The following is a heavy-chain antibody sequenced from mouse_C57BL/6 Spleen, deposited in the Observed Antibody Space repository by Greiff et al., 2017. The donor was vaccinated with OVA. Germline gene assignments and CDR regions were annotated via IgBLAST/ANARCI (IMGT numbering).Heavy chain of an antibody. D-gene: IGHD2-4*01. CDR3: ARDRGDYDGWFAY. CDR1: GYSITSGYY. CDR2: ISYDGSN. V-gene: IGHV3-6*01. Sequence: EVQLQQSGPGLVKPSQSLSLTCSVTGYSITSGYYWNWIRQFPGNKLEWMGYISYDGSNNYNPSLKNRISITRDTSKNQFFLKLNSVTTEDTATYYCARDRGDYDGWFAYWGQGTLVTVSA. J-gene: IGHJ3*01.